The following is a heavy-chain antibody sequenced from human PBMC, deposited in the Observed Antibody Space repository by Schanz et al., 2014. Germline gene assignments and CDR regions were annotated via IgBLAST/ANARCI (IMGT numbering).Heavy chain of an antibody. CDR3: GRGGGAYPQKYGMDV. J-gene: IGHJ6*02. CDR2: ISPSGGST. Sequence: QVHLMQSGAEAKKPGASVKVSCKAFGYSFTTYFIHWVRLAPGQGFEWMGLISPSGGSTSYAQKFQGQLTSPRATSRGTVSMGLGGFTSEDTAVYYCGRGGGAYPQKYGMDVWGQGTTVTVSS. CDR1: GYSFTTYF. D-gene: IGHD3-16*01. V-gene: IGHV1-46*01.